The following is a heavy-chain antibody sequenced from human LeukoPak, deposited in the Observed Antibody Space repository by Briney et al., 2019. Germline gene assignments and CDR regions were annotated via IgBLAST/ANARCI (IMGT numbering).Heavy chain of an antibody. J-gene: IGHJ6*02. CDR1: GFTFDDYG. CDR2: INWNGGNI. Sequence: GGSLRLSCAASGFTFDDYGMTWVRQAPGKGLEWVSGINWNGGNINYADSVKGRFTISRDNAKNSLYLQMSSLRAEDTALYYCARDLGSGTYIYTSYYYALDVWGQGITVTVS. D-gene: IGHD3-10*01. V-gene: IGHV3-20*04. CDR3: ARDLGSGTYIYTSYYYALDV.